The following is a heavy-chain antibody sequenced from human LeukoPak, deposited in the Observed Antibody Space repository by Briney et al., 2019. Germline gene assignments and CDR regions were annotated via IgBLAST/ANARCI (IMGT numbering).Heavy chain of an antibody. Sequence: SETLSLTCAVYGGSFSGYYWSWIRQPPGKGLEWIGEINHSGSTNYNPSLKSRVTISVDASKNQFSLKLSSVTAADTAVYYCARGLWFGGSYYYYYMDVWGKGTTVTVSS. CDR3: ARGLWFGGSYYYYYMDV. CDR2: INHSGST. V-gene: IGHV4-34*01. CDR1: GGSFSGYY. J-gene: IGHJ6*03. D-gene: IGHD3-10*01.